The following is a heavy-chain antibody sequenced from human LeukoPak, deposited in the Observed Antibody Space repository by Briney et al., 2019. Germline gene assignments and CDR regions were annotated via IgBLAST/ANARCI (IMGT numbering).Heavy chain of an antibody. CDR1: GGSISSYY. V-gene: IGHV4-34*01. CDR2: INHSGST. J-gene: IGHJ4*02. Sequence: PSETLSLTCTVSGGSISSYYWSWIRQPPGKGLEWIGEINHSGSTNYNPSLKSRVTISVDTSKNQFSLKLSSVTAADTAVYYCARVGSVGASRFDYWGQGTLVTVSS. CDR3: ARVGSVGASRFDY. D-gene: IGHD1-26*01.